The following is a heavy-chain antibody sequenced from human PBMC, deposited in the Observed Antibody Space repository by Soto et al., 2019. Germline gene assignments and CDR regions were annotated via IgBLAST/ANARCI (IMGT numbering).Heavy chain of an antibody. CDR1: VGSISSYY. CDR3: ASAEGQWSSFAS. D-gene: IGHD2-8*01. Sequence: QVQLQESGPGLVKPSETLSLTCTVSVGSISSYYWSWIRQPPGKGLEWIGYIHYSGSTNHNSSLKSRVIISVDTSKSQVSLNLNSVTAADTDVYYFASAEGQWSSFASWGQGTLVTVSS. J-gene: IGHJ5*02. V-gene: IGHV4-59*12. CDR2: IHYSGST.